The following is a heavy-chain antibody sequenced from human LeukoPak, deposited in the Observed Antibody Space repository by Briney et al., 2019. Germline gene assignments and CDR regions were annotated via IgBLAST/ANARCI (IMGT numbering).Heavy chain of an antibody. CDR1: GGSISSGDYY. CDR2: IYYSGST. Sequence: KTSETLSLTCTVSGGSISSGDYYWSWIRQPPGKGLEWIGYIYYSGSTYYNPSLKSRVTISVDTSKNQFSLKLSSVTAADTAVYYCARVSREAGALDYWGQGTLVTVSS. J-gene: IGHJ4*02. D-gene: IGHD6-13*01. CDR3: ARVSREAGALDY. V-gene: IGHV4-30-4*01.